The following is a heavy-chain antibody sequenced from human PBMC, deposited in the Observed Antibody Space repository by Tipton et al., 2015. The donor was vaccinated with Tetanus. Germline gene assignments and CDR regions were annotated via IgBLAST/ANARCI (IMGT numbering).Heavy chain of an antibody. Sequence: SLRLSCAASGFTFSSYAMSWVRQAPGKGLEWVSAISGSGGSTYYADSVKGRFTISRDNSKNTLYLQMNSLRAEDTAVYYCANLIGVDIVVVVAANGDYWGQGTLVTVSS. V-gene: IGHV3-23*01. CDR1: GFTFSSYA. CDR3: ANLIGVDIVVVVAANGDY. CDR2: ISGSGGST. D-gene: IGHD2-15*01. J-gene: IGHJ4*02.